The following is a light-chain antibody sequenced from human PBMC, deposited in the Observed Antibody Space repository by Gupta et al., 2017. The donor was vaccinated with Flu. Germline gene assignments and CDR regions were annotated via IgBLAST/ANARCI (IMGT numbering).Light chain of an antibody. J-gene: IGKJ2*01. CDR3: QQYVSYPFT. Sequence: DIQMTQPPPTLSASVGDRVTITCRASQSIGDWLAWYQQKPGKAPNLLIYKASSLETGVPSRFSGSGSGTEFTLTIGSLQPDDFATYYCQQYVSYPFTFGQGTKLEIK. CDR1: QSIGDW. CDR2: KAS. V-gene: IGKV1-5*03.